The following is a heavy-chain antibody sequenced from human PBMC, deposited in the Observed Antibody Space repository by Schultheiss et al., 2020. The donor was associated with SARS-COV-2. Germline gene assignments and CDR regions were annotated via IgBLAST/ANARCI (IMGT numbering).Heavy chain of an antibody. CDR3: VRVRSGSYYDY. CDR1: GFTLSNYD. Sequence: GESLKISCAASGFTLSNYDIHWVRQGTGKGLEWVSGIDTAGDTYYPGSVKGRFTISRENGRNSLYLQMNSLRVGDTAVYYCVRVRSGSYYDYWGQGTLVTVSS. J-gene: IGHJ4*02. V-gene: IGHV3-13*01. CDR2: IDTAGDT. D-gene: IGHD1-26*01.